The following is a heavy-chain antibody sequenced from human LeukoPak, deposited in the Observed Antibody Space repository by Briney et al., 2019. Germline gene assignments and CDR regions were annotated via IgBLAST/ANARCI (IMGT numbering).Heavy chain of an antibody. CDR3: AGVSFSSGWYRDY. V-gene: IGHV3-53*01. CDR1: GFTFSNYW. J-gene: IGHJ4*02. Sequence: GGSLRLSCAASGFTFSNYWMSWVRQAPGKGLEWVSVIYSGGSTYYAASVKGRFSVSRDNSKNTVYLQMNSLRAEDTAVYYCAGVSFSSGWYRDYWGQGTLVTVSS. CDR2: IYSGGST. D-gene: IGHD6-19*01.